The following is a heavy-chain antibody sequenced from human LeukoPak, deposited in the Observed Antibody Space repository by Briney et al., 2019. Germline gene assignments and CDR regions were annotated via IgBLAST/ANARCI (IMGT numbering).Heavy chain of an antibody. CDR3: AREPDQDAFDI. Sequence: PGGSLRLSCAAAGFTCSSYSMNWVRQAPGKGREGVSYISSSSSTIYYADSVKGRFTISRDNAKNSLYLQMNSLRAEDTAVYYCAREPDQDAFDIWGQGTMVTVSS. J-gene: IGHJ3*02. CDR2: ISSSSSTI. D-gene: IGHD2-2*01. V-gene: IGHV3-48*04. CDR1: GFTCSSYS.